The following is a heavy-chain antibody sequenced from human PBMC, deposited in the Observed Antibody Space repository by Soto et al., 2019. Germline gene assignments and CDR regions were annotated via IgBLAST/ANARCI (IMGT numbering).Heavy chain of an antibody. CDR3: AKVPGHYYDSSGYYYYFDY. V-gene: IGHV3-23*01. CDR2: ISGSGGST. Sequence: GGSLRLSCAASGFTFSSYAMSWVRQAPGKGLEWVSAISGSGGSTYYADSVKGRFTISRDNSKNTLYLQMNSLRAEDTAVYYCAKVPGHYYDSSGYYYYFDYWGQGTLVTVSS. D-gene: IGHD3-22*01. CDR1: GFTFSSYA. J-gene: IGHJ4*02.